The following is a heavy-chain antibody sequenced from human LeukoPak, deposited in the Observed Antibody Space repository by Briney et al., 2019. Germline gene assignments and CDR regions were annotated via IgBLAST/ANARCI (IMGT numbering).Heavy chain of an antibody. CDR3: AGRPTGYSSGYIH. Sequence: GGSLRLSCAASGFTFSNYAVSWVRQAPEKGLDLVSVISGSAHKIRYADSVKGRFTISRDSSENIVYLQMNNLRVEDTAVYYCAGRPTGYSSGYIHWGQGTLVTVSS. CDR2: ISGSAHKI. V-gene: IGHV3-23*01. J-gene: IGHJ4*02. CDR1: GFTFSNYA. D-gene: IGHD5-18*01.